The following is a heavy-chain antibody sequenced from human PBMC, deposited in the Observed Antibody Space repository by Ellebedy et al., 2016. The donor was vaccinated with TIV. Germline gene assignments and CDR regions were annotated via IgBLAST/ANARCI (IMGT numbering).Heavy chain of an antibody. CDR2: AYYRSKWLN. D-gene: IGHD3-9*01. J-gene: IGHJ4*02. Sequence: SQTLSLTCAISGDSVSDSSTTWNWIRQSPSRGLEWLGRAYYRSKWLNDYAVSVKGRISISPDTSKNQISLQLASVTPEDTAVYYCARDAVDILTAYYTPNYFDHWGQGTPVTVSS. CDR1: GDSVSDSSTT. CDR3: ARDAVDILTAYYTPNYFDH. V-gene: IGHV6-1*01.